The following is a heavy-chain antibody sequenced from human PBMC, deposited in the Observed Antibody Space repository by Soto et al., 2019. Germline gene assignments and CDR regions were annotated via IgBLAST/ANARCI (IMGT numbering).Heavy chain of an antibody. Sequence: QVQLVESGGGVVQPGRSLRLSCAASGFNFSSYGMHWVRQAPGKGLEWVAVISYDGSNKYYADSVKGRFTISRDNSKNTLYLHMNSLRAEDTAVYYCAKDRNPNAFDTWGEEAIVIVSS. CDR1: GFNFSSYG. V-gene: IGHV3-30*18. CDR2: ISYDGSNK. J-gene: IGHJ3*02. CDR3: AKDRNPNAFDT.